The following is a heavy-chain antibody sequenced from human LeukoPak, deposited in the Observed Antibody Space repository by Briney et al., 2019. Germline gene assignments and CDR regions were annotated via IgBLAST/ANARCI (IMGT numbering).Heavy chain of an antibody. J-gene: IGHJ4*02. V-gene: IGHV3-23*01. CDR3: ANGWSPDY. CDR1: GFTFSSYA. Sequence: GGSLRLSCAASGFTFSSYAMSWVRQAPGKGLEWVSGISGSGGSTYYADSVKGRFTNFRDNSKNTLYLQMNSLRAEDTAVYHCANGWSPDYWGRGTLVTVSS. CDR2: ISGSGGST. D-gene: IGHD2-15*01.